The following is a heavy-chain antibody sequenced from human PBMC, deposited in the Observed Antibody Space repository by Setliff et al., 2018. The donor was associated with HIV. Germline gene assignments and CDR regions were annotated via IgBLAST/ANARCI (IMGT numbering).Heavy chain of an antibody. CDR2: INHRGST. D-gene: IGHD5-12*01. CDR1: GGSFSGYY. V-gene: IGHV4-34*01. CDR3: ATLKMATIYRDFDY. J-gene: IGHJ4*02. Sequence: SETLSLTCAVYGGSFSGYYWSWIRQPPGKGLEWIGEINHRGSTNCNPSLKSRVSISVDTSKNQFSLKLSSVTATDTAVYYCATLKMATIYRDFDYWGQGTLVTVSS.